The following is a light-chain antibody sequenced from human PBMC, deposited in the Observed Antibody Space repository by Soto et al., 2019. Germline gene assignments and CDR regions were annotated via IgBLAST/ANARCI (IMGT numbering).Light chain of an antibody. J-gene: IGKJ5*01. V-gene: IGKV3-11*01. CDR3: QQRSNWPIP. Sequence: EYVWTQTAATLSLSPGEKATLSCRASQSVKTFLVWYQQRPGQAPRLLIYDASHRAAGIPARFSGSGFGTDFTLTISSLEPEDFAVYYCQQRSNWPIPFGQGTRLEIK. CDR2: DAS. CDR1: QSVKTF.